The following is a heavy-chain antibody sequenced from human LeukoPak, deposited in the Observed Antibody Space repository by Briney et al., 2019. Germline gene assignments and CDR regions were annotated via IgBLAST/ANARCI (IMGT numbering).Heavy chain of an antibody. V-gene: IGHV3-53*01. Sequence: GGSLRLSCAASGFTFSSYAMSWVRQAPGKGLEWVSVIYSGGSTYYADSVKGRFTISRDNSKNTLYLQMNSLRAEDTAVYYCARGVYGGNYFDYWGQGTLVTVSS. CDR1: GFTFSSYA. CDR3: ARGVYGGNYFDY. CDR2: IYSGGST. J-gene: IGHJ4*02. D-gene: IGHD4-23*01.